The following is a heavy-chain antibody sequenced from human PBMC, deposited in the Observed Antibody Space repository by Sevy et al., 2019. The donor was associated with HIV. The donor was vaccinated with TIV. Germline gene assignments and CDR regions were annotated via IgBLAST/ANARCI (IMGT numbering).Heavy chain of an antibody. CDR1: GFTFGTYT. Sequence: GGSLRLSCAASGFTFGTYTMNWVRQAPGKGLEWVSAISGSGGSTYYTDSVKGRFTISRDNSKTTPYLQMNSLRAEDTAVYYCAKGDTSFYGMDVWGQGTTVTVSS. J-gene: IGHJ6*02. CDR2: ISGSGGST. D-gene: IGHD5-18*01. V-gene: IGHV3-23*01. CDR3: AKGDTSFYGMDV.